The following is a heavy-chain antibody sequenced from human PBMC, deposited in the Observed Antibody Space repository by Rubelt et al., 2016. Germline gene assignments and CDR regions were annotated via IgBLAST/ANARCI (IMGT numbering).Heavy chain of an antibody. CDR1: GFTFSSYA. D-gene: IGHD5-12*01. CDR3: ARASGSRLPGY. Sequence: GGGVVQPGRSLRLSCAASGFTFSSYAMHWVRQAPGKGLEWVAVISYDGSNKYYADSVKGRFTISRDNSKNTLYLQMNSLRAEDTAVYYCARASGSRLPGYWGQGTLVTVSS. J-gene: IGHJ4*02. CDR2: ISYDGSNK. V-gene: IGHV3-30*04.